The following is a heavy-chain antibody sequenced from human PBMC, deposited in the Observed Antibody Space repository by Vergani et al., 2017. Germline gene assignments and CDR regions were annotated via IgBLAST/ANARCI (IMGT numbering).Heavy chain of an antibody. J-gene: IGHJ4*02. CDR3: TRHVPCGDGACLHFDH. CDR1: ESSFTSNQ. Sequence: EVMLVQSGAEVKKPGESLKISCKYSESSFTSNQIAWVRQMSGKGLQWMGNITPFDSKIAYSPSFQGQVIMSIDKSITTAYLQWRSLEASDTAIYYCTRHVPCGDGACLHFDHWGQGTQVIVSS. CDR2: ITPFDSKI. V-gene: IGHV5-51*01. D-gene: IGHD2-21*01.